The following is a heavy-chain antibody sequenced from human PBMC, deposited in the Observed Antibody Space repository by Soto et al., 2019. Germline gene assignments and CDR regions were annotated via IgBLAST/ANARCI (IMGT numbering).Heavy chain of an antibody. CDR3: ASLSGNYDFWSGYSGPFDY. CDR2: IYYSGST. Sequence: PSQTLSLTCTVSGGSISSSSYYWGWIRQPPGKWLEWIGSIYYSGSTYYNPSLKSRVTISVDTSKNQFSLKLSSVTAADTAVYYCASLSGNYDFWSGYSGPFDYWGQGTLVTVYS. J-gene: IGHJ4*02. CDR1: GGSISSSSYY. D-gene: IGHD3-3*01. V-gene: IGHV4-39*01.